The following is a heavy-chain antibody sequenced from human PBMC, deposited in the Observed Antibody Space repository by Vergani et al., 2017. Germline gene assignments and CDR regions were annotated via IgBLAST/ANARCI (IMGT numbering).Heavy chain of an antibody. V-gene: IGHV1-24*01. D-gene: IGHD3-22*01. CDR3: AIVTGYYDSSGYYLDY. J-gene: IGHJ4*02. CDR1: GYSLTELT. CDR2: YDHEPGEV. Sequence: QVQLVQYGSEVMKPGASVKVSCQVSGYSLTELTIHWVRQAPGKGLEWMGGYDHEPGEVTFAHHIQGRVTMTEDRSTDTAYMELSSLRPEDTALYYCAIVTGYYDSSGYYLDYWGQGTLVTVSS.